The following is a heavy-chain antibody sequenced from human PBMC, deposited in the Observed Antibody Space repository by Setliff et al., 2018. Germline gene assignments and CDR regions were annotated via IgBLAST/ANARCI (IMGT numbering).Heavy chain of an antibody. Sequence: GASVKVSCKASGYIFTGYYMHWVRQAPGQGLEWMGRISPHTGGTNSAQKFQGRVTMTRDTSVSTVYIELNSLRSDDTAVYYCVRAGFDAISNGLDYWGQGTLVTVSS. CDR2: ISPHTGGT. CDR3: VRAGFDAISNGLDY. V-gene: IGHV1-2*06. J-gene: IGHJ4*02. CDR1: GYIFTGYY. D-gene: IGHD3-3*01.